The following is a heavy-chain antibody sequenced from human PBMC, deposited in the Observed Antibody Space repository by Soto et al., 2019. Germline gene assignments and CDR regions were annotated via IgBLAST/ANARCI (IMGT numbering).Heavy chain of an antibody. D-gene: IGHD5-12*01. J-gene: IGHJ4*02. CDR2: ISYDGSNK. Sequence: GGSLRLSCAASGFTFSSYGMHWVRQAPGKGLEWVAVISYDGSNKYYADSVKGRFTISRDNSKNTLYLQMNSLRAEDTAVYYCAKDRDGYNWPGDYWGQGTLVTVSS. CDR3: AKDRDGYNWPGDY. CDR1: GFTFSSYG. V-gene: IGHV3-30*18.